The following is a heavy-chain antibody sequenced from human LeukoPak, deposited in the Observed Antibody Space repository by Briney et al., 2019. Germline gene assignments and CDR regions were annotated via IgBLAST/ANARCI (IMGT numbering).Heavy chain of an antibody. J-gene: IGHJ4*02. Sequence: SETLSLTCAVYGGSFSGYYWSWIRHPPGKGLEWIGEINHSGSTNYNPSLKSRVTISVDTSKNQFSLKLSSVTAADTAVYYCARAPRDILTGYYINPFDYWGQGTLVTVSS. CDR1: GGSFSGYY. CDR3: ARAPRDILTGYYINPFDY. D-gene: IGHD3-9*01. CDR2: INHSGST. V-gene: IGHV4-34*01.